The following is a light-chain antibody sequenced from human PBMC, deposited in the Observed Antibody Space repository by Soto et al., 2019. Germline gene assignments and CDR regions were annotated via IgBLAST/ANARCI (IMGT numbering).Light chain of an antibody. CDR1: SSDIGGSNY. J-gene: IGLJ1*01. Sequence: QSVLTQPASVSGSPGQSTTISCTGTSSDIGGSNYVSWYQQLPGEAPILIIYDVSDRPSGVSTRFSGSKSGNTASLTISGLQAEDEGDYYCSSFTSRHTYVFGTGTKLTVL. CDR3: SSFTSRHTYV. V-gene: IGLV2-14*01. CDR2: DVS.